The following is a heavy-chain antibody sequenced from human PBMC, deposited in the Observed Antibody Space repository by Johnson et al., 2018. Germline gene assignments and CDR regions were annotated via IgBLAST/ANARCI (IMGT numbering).Heavy chain of an antibody. CDR1: GFTFSSYD. CDR3: ARERYYGSGISAFDI. CDR2: IGSAGDT. J-gene: IGHJ3*02. Sequence: VQLVQSGGGWVQPGGSLRLSCAASGFTFSSYDMHWVRQATGKGLEWVSGIGSAGDTYYPGSVKGRFTISREKAKNSLYLLMDSLRAGDTAVYYCARERYYGSGISAFDIWGQGTMVTVSS. D-gene: IGHD3-10*01. V-gene: IGHV3-13*01.